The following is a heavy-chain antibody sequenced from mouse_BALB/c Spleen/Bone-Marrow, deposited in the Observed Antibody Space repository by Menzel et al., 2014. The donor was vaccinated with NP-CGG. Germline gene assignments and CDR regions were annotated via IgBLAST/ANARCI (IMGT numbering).Heavy chain of an antibody. J-gene: IGHJ1*01. CDR1: GFSLTSYG. CDR2: IWAGGST. Sequence: VQLVESGPGLVAPSQSLSITCTVSGFSLTSYGVHWVRQPPGEGLEWLGVIWAGGSTNYNSALMSRLNISKDNSKSQVFLKMNSLQTDDTAMXYCARTLRWYFDVWGAGTAVTVSS. CDR3: ARTLRWYFDV. V-gene: IGHV2-9*02.